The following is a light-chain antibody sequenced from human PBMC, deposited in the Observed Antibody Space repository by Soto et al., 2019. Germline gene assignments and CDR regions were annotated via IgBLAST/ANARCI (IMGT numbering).Light chain of an antibody. CDR2: SAS. V-gene: IGKV4-1*01. J-gene: IGKJ4*01. CDR3: QHYYSSPLT. CDR1: QSVLSTSDNKNY. Sequence: DIVMTQSPDSLTVSLGERATINCKSSQSVLSTSDNKNYLAWFQQRPGQPPKLLIYSASTRESGVPDRFSGSGSGTDFILTISSLQAEDVAVYYCQHYYSSPLTFGGGTKVEIK.